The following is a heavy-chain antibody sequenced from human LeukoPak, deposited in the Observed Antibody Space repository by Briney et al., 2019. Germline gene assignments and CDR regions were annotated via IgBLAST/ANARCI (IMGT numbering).Heavy chain of an antibody. D-gene: IGHD2-21*02. Sequence: GGSLRLSCTASGFTSSSHWMGWFRQAPGKGLEWLANIKPDGSEENYVDSVKGRFTISRDNAKNSLYLQMNSLRVEDTALYYCVTGGHYSGTWGQGSLVTVSS. J-gene: IGHJ5*02. V-gene: IGHV3-7*01. CDR1: GFTSSSHW. CDR3: VTGGHYSGT. CDR2: IKPDGSEE.